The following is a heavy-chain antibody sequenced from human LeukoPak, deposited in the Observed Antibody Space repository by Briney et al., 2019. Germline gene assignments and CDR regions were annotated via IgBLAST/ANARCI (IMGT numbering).Heavy chain of an antibody. CDR1: GFTFSNYW. CDR2: IKSDGRAK. J-gene: IGHJ4*02. D-gene: IGHD5-18*01. Sequence: SGGSLRLSCAATGFTFSNYWVNLVRQAPGKGLECVPHIKSDGRAKHYEDSVKGRFTISRENAKNSLYLQKNSLRADDTAVYYCAREGYSYAYYFDYWRQGTLVTVS. V-gene: IGHV3-7*01. CDR3: AREGYSYAYYFDY.